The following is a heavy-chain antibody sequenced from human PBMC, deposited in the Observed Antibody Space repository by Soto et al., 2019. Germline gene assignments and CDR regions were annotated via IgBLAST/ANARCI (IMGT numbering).Heavy chain of an antibody. CDR3: ASRDPGTSVDY. V-gene: IGHV4-4*02. J-gene: IGHJ4*02. D-gene: IGHD1-7*01. Sequence: SETLSLTCAVSGDSFTSNNWWTWVRQPPGQGLEWIGEIYRTGSTNYNPSLKSRVTISLDKSENQFSLKVTSLTAADTAVYYCASRDPGTSVDYWGQGTLVTVSS. CDR2: IYRTGST. CDR1: GDSFTSNNW.